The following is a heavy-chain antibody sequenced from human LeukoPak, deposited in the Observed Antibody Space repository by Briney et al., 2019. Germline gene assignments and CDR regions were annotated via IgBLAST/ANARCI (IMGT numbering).Heavy chain of an antibody. V-gene: IGHV3-7*01. D-gene: IGHD3-9*01. J-gene: IGHJ4*02. Sequence: GGSLRLSCAASGFTFSSYWMSWVRQAPGKGLEWGANIKQDGSEKYYVDSVKGRFTISRDNAKNSLYLQMNSLRAEDTAVYYCARARYFDWDDFDYWGQGTLVAVSS. CDR3: ARARYFDWDDFDY. CDR1: GFTFSSYW. CDR2: IKQDGSEK.